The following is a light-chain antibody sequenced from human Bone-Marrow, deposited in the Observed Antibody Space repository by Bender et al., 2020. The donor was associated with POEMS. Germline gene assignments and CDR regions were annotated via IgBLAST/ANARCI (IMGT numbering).Light chain of an antibody. CDR2: SNT. Sequence: QSVVTQPPSASGTPGQRVTISCSGSSSNIGSNTVNWYQQLPGAAPKLLIYSNTQRPSGVPDRFSASKSGPSASLAITGLMAEDEADYYCQSYDSSLTAFVFGTGTKVTVL. CDR3: QSYDSSLTAFV. V-gene: IGLV1-44*01. CDR1: SSNIGSNT. J-gene: IGLJ1*01.